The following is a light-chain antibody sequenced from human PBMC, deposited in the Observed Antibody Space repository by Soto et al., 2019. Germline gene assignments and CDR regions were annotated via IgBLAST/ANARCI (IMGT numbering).Light chain of an antibody. V-gene: IGLV2-14*01. CDR3: SSYTSSSPPYVG. CDR1: SSDVGGYNY. CDR2: DVS. Sequence: QSALTQPASVSGSPGQSITISCTGTSSDVGGYNYVSWYQQHPGKAPKLMIYDVSNRPSGVSNRFSGSKSGNTASLTISGLQAEDEADYYCSSYTSSSPPYVGFGGGTKLTVL. J-gene: IGLJ2*01.